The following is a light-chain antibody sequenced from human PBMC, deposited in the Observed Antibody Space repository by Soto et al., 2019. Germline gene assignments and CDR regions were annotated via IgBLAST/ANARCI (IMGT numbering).Light chain of an antibody. J-gene: IGLJ1*01. CDR3: ASYTSTTLYV. CDR2: DVS. Sequence: QSALTKPASVSGSPGQSITISCTGTSSDVGGYNFVSWYQQHPDKAPKLIIYDVSDRPSGVSYRFSGSKSGNTASLTISGLQAEDEADYFCASYTSTTLYVFGSGTKLTVL. CDR1: SSDVGGYNF. V-gene: IGLV2-14*03.